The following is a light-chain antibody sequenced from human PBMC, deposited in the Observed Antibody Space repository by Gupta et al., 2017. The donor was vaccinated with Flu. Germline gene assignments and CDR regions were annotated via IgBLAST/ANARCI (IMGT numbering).Light chain of an antibody. CDR1: QSVSSY. J-gene: IGKJ5*01. V-gene: IGKV3-11*01. CDR3: QQRSNWPPIT. CDR2: YAS. Sequence: EIVLTQSSATLSLSPGERATLSCRASQSVSSYLAWYQQKPGQAPRLLIYYASNRATGIPASCSGSGSGTDFTLTISSLEPEDVSVYYCQQRSNWPPITFGQGTRLEIK.